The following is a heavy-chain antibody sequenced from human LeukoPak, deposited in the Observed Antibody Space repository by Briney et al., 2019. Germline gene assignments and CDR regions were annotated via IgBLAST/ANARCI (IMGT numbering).Heavy chain of an antibody. J-gene: IGHJ4*02. CDR2: INHSGST. CDR1: GGSFSDNF. Sequence: PSETLSLTCAVYGGSFSDNFWSWIRQPPGKGLEWIGEINHSGSTNYNPSLKTRLTISVDTSKNQFFLKLSSVTAADTAVYYCARAASSVDYSGSYSPFDYWGQGTLVTVSS. D-gene: IGHD1-26*01. V-gene: IGHV4-34*01. CDR3: ARAASSVDYSGSYSPFDY.